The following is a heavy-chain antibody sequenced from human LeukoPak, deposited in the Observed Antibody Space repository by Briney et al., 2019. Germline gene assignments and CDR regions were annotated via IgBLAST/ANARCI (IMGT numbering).Heavy chain of an antibody. J-gene: IGHJ6*04. CDR1: GGSFSGYY. CDR2: INHSGST. D-gene: IGHD1-1*01. V-gene: IGHV4-34*01. Sequence: SETLSLTCAVYGGSFSGYYWSWIRQPPGKGLEWIGEINHSGSTNYNPSLKSRVTISVDTSKNQFSLKLSPVTAADTAVYYCARGLLERRDYYYYGMDVWGKGTTVTVSS. CDR3: ARGLLERRDYYYYGMDV.